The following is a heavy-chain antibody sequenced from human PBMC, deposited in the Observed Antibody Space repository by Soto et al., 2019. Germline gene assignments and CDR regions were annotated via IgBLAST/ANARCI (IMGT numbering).Heavy chain of an antibody. D-gene: IGHD3-10*01. J-gene: IGHJ4*02. CDR1: GCSINTRPSY. CDR3: VGFKSNTIFAS. V-gene: IGHV4-39*01. CDR2: IFYNGGT. Sequence: XETLSLTCTVVGCSINTRPSYWAWIRQPPGKGLEWIGHIFYNGGTSYNPSLRSRVSISADTSRNQFFLKLFSVTVADAAVYHCVGFKSNTIFASWGQGAAVTVSS.